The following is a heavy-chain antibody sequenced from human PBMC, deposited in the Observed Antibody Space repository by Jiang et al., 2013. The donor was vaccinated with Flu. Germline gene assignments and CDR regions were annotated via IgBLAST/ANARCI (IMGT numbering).Heavy chain of an antibody. CDR2: ITSSSSDM. D-gene: IGHD3-10*01. Sequence: VQLVESGGGLVQPGGSLRLYCAASGFTFSAYSMNWVRQAPGRGLEWVSYITSSSSDMYYVDPVKGRFTISRDNAKNALYLQMNSLRAEDTAVYYCARDSMVANGEVHFDYVGPG. V-gene: IGHV3-48*01. J-gene: IGHJ4*02. CDR1: GFTFSAYS. CDR3: ARDSMVANGEVHFDY.